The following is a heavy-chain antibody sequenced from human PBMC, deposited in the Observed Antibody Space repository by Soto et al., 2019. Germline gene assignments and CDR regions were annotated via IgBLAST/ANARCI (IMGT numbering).Heavy chain of an antibody. CDR1: GFTFSSYG. V-gene: IGHV3-30*18. Sequence: QVQLVESGGGVVQPGRSLRLSCAASGFTFSSYGMHWVRQAPGKGLEWVAVISYDGSNKYYADYVKGRFTISRDNSKNTLYLQMNSLRAEDTAVYYCAKDTIAVAPTFDYWGQGTLGTVSS. CDR2: ISYDGSNK. J-gene: IGHJ4*02. D-gene: IGHD6-19*01. CDR3: AKDTIAVAPTFDY.